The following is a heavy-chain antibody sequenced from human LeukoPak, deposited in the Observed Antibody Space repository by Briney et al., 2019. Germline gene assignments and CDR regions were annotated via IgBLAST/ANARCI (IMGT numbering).Heavy chain of an antibody. D-gene: IGHD6-19*01. CDR2: ISRSGSTK. V-gene: IGHV3-11*01. Sequence: PGGSLRLSCAASGFTFDDYAMHWVRQAPGKGLEWVSSISRSGSTKYYADSVKGRFTISRDNAKNSLFLQMNSLRAEDTAVYYCARVKANRSGWYYFDYWGQGTLVTVSS. J-gene: IGHJ4*02. CDR3: ARVKANRSGWYYFDY. CDR1: GFTFDDYA.